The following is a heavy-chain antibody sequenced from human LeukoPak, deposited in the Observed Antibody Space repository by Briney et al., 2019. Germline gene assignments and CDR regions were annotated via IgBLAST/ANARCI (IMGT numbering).Heavy chain of an antibody. V-gene: IGHV4-34*01. D-gene: IGHD5-24*01. Sequence: PSETLSLTWAVYGVSFSGYYWSWIRQPPGKGLEWIGEINHSGSTNYNPSLKSRVTISVDTSKNQFSLKLSSVTAADTAVYYCARGRTLRWLQSYFDYWGQGTLVTVSS. J-gene: IGHJ4*02. CDR2: INHSGST. CDR3: ARGRTLRWLQSYFDY. CDR1: GVSFSGYY.